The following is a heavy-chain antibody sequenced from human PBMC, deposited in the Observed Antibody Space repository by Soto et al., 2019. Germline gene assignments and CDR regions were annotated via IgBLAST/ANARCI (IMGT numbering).Heavy chain of an antibody. CDR3: ARQGSNGAYYYYGMDV. CDR1: GYRFSSYW. V-gene: IGHV5-51*01. D-gene: IGHD2-8*01. Sequence: PGESLKISCKGSGYRFSSYWIAWVRQMPGKGLEWMGIIYPGDSDTMYSPSFQGQVTFSVDKSTSTAYLQWSSLKASDTAMYYCARQGSNGAYYYYGMDVWGQGTTVTVSS. CDR2: IYPGDSDT. J-gene: IGHJ6*02.